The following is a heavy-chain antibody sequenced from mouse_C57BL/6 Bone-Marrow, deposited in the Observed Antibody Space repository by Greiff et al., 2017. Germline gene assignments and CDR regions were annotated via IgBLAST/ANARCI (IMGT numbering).Heavy chain of an antibody. Sequence: EVKLMESGGGLVQSGRSLKLSCATSGFTFSDFYMEWVRQAPGKGLEWIAASRNKANDYTTDYNVSVKGPFIVSRDTSQSSLYLQMNALRAEDTAIYYCARDASGTEYFDDWGTGTTVTVSS. CDR3: ARDASGTEYFDD. CDR1: GFTFSDFY. V-gene: IGHV7-1*01. J-gene: IGHJ1*03. D-gene: IGHD3-3*01. CDR2: SRNKANDYTT.